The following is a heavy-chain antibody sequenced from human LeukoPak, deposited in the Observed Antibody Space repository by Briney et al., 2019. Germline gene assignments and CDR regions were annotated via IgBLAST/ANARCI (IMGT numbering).Heavy chain of an antibody. CDR3: ARGGDYGDFPDY. D-gene: IGHD4-17*01. CDR2: TNTDESRT. J-gene: IGHJ4*02. V-gene: IGHV3-74*01. CDR1: GLTFGDYW. Sequence: GESLRLSCAASGLTFGDYWMHWVRQAPGKGLVWVSRTNTDESRTSYTDSVKGRFTISRDNARNTLYLQMNSLRVEDTAVYYCARGGDYGDFPDYWGQGTLVTVSS.